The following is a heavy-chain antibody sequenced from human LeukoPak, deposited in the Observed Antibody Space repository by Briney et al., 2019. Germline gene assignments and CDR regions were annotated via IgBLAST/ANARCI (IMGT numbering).Heavy chain of an antibody. J-gene: IGHJ4*02. D-gene: IGHD3-22*01. Sequence: GGSLRLSCAGSGFIFSSYEMIWVRQAPGKGPEWVSYISSGGGRTIYYADSVKGRFTISRDNAKNSLYLQMNSLRTEDTAVYYCARESDSGGYRFDYWGQGSLVTVSS. V-gene: IGHV3-48*03. CDR1: GFIFSSYE. CDR3: ARESDSGGYRFDY. CDR2: ISSGGGRTI.